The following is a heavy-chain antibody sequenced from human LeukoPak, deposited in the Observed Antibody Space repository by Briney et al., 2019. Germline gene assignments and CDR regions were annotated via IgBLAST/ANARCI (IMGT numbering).Heavy chain of an antibody. D-gene: IGHD1-26*01. V-gene: IGHV3-7*01. CDR1: GFTFSSYW. CDR3: ARGGSYYRI. CDR2: IKPEGSEE. J-gene: IGHJ3*02. Sequence: GGSLRLSCAASGFTFSSYWMSWVRQAPGKGLEWVANIKPEGSEEYYVDSVKGRFTISRDNAKNSLYLQMNSLRAEDTAVYFCARGGSYYRIWGQGTMVTVSS.